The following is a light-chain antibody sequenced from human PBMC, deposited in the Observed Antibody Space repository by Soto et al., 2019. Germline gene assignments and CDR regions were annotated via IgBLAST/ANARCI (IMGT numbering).Light chain of an antibody. Sequence: DLQMTQSPSSLSASVGDRVTITCRASQGIGNGLGWYQQKPGKAPKRLIYAASSLQGGVPLRFSGSGSGTEFTLTISSLQPEDFATYYCLQHNSYPYSFGQGTKLEIK. J-gene: IGKJ2*03. CDR2: AAS. CDR3: LQHNSYPYS. V-gene: IGKV1-17*01. CDR1: QGIGNG.